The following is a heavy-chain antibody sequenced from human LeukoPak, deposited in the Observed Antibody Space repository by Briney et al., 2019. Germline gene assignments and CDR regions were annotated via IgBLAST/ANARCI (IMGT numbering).Heavy chain of an antibody. Sequence: SGPVLVKPTQILTLTCTFSGFSLRTSGKCVSWIRQPPGKALEWLARIDWNDDKFYSTSLKTRLTISKDTSKNQVVLTMTNMDPVDTATYYCARMPYGDYYYYGMDVWGQGTTVTVSS. V-gene: IGHV2-70*16. D-gene: IGHD4-17*01. CDR3: ARMPYGDYYYYGMDV. J-gene: IGHJ6*02. CDR2: IDWNDDK. CDR1: GFSLRTSGKC.